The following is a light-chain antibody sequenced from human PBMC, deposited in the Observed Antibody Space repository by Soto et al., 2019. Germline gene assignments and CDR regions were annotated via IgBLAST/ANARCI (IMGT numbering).Light chain of an antibody. CDR3: ASYTTTTTLL. V-gene: IGLV2-14*03. Sequence: QSALTQPASVSGSPGQSITISCTGTSSDIGAYDFVSWYQQHPGKAPKLIIYDVSSRSSRVSNRFSGSKSGNTASLTISGLQAEDEADYHCASYTTTTTLLFGGGTKLTVL. J-gene: IGLJ2*01. CDR2: DVS. CDR1: SSDIGAYDF.